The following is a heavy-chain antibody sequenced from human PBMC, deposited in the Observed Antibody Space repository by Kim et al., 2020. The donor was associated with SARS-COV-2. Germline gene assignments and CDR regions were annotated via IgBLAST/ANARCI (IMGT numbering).Heavy chain of an antibody. CDR3: ARGFGFYYYFDY. V-gene: IGHV3-48*02. Sequence: GGSLRLSCAASGFTFSSYNMNWVRQAPGKGLEWVSYISSSGRTIYSADSVKGRFTVSRDNAKNSLYLQMNSLRDEDTAVYYCARGFGFYYYFDYWGQGTLVTVSS. CDR1: GFTFSSYN. J-gene: IGHJ4*02. CDR2: ISSSGRTI. D-gene: IGHD1-26*01.